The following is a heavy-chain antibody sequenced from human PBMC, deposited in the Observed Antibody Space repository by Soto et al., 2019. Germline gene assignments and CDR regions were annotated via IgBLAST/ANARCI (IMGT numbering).Heavy chain of an antibody. CDR3: ARGVVRYDILTGYLGPPSDDAFDI. D-gene: IGHD3-9*01. Sequence: SVKVSCKASGGTFSSYAISWVRQAPGQGLEWMGGIIPIFGTANYAQKFQGWVTMTRDTSISTAYMELSRLRSDDTAVYYCARGVVRYDILTGYLGPPSDDAFDIWGQGTMVTVSS. CDR1: GGTFSSYA. CDR2: IIPIFGTA. J-gene: IGHJ3*02. V-gene: IGHV1-69*05.